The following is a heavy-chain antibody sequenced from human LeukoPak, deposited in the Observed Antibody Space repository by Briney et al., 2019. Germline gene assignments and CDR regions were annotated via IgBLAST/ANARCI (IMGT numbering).Heavy chain of an antibody. V-gene: IGHV4-30-2*01. CDR1: GDSISSGAYY. D-gene: IGHD3-10*01. Sequence: SETLSLTCTVSGDSISSGAYYWSWIRQPPGKGLEWIGYFYGSGSASYNPSLKSRVTISVDRSNNQFSLKLSSVTAADTAVYYCARDPGIGGKSFDPWGQGTLVTVSS. CDR2: FYGSGSA. CDR3: ARDPGIGGKSFDP. J-gene: IGHJ5*02.